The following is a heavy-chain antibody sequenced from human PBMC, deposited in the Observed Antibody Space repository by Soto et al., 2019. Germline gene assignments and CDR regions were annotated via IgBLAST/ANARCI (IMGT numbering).Heavy chain of an antibody. Sequence: PGGSLRLSCAASGFTCSDYAMHWVRQAPGKGLEWVAVVSHDGRNTHYADSVKGRFTISRDSSKNTVSLEMTSLRAEDTAVYYCARDARGDEAPMDYWGQGTLVTVSS. D-gene: IGHD3-10*01. J-gene: IGHJ4*02. V-gene: IGHV3-30*03. CDR2: VSHDGRNT. CDR3: ARDARGDEAPMDY. CDR1: GFTCSDYA.